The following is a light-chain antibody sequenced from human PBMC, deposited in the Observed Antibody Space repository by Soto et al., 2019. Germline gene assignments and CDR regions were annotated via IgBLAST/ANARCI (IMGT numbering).Light chain of an antibody. CDR2: KAS. J-gene: IGKJ1*01. CDR1: QSISIW. CDR3: QQYTSYPWT. Sequence: DIQMTQSPSTLSASEGERVILTCRASQSISIWLAWYQQRPGKAPKLLIYKASTLHSGIPSRFSGSGSGTEFTLTISSLQPDDFATYYCQQYTSYPWTFGLGTRVEIK. V-gene: IGKV1-5*03.